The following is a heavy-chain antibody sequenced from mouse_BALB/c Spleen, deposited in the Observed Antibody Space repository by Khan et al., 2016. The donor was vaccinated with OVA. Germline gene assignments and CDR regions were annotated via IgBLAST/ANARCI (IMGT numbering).Heavy chain of an antibody. CDR3: AREGAYYRSDGWFSY. J-gene: IGHJ3*01. D-gene: IGHD2-14*01. Sequence: QVQLKQSGAELARPGASVKMSCKASGYTFTTYTMHWVKQRPGQGLEWIGYINPSNGYTNYNQTFKDKFTLTADKSSSTANMQLSSLTSDYTAVYYCAREGAYYRSDGWFSYWGQGTLVTVSA. CDR2: INPSNGYT. CDR1: GYTFTTYT. V-gene: IGHV1-4*01.